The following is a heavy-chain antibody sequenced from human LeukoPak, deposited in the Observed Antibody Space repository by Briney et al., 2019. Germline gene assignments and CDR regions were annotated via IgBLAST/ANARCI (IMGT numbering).Heavy chain of an antibody. J-gene: IGHJ4*02. CDR2: IWYDGSNK. Sequence: GGSLRLSCAAAGFTFSTYGMHWLRQAPGKGLEWVALIWYDGSNKYYADSVKGRFTISRDNSRDTLFLQMNSLRVEDSAVYYCARDRGTNIVNAGLRPGYIDCWGQGTLVTVPS. D-gene: IGHD1-1*01. CDR1: GFTFSTYG. V-gene: IGHV3-33*01. CDR3: ARDRGTNIVNAGLRPGYIDC.